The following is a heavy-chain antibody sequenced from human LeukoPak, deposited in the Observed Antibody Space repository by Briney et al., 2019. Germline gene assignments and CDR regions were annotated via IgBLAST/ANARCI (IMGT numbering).Heavy chain of an antibody. CDR2: ISAYNGNT. D-gene: IGHD3-3*01. J-gene: IGHJ6*03. CDR1: GYTFTSYG. V-gene: IGHV1-18*01. Sequence: ASVKVSCKASGYTFTSYGISWVRQAPGQGLEWMGWISAYNGNTNYAQKLQGRVTMTTDTSTSTAYMELRSLRSDDTAVYYCARDPPGSNYDFWSGYLYNYYYYYMDVWGKGTTVTVSS. CDR3: ARDPPGSNYDFWSGYLYNYYYYYMDV.